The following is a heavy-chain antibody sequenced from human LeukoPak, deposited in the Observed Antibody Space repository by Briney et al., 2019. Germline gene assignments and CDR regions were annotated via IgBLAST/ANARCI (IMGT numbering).Heavy chain of an antibody. CDR3: ATIPLPKYYYDSSFDY. J-gene: IGHJ4*02. CDR2: FDPEDGET. CDR1: GYTLTELS. V-gene: IGHV1-24*01. D-gene: IGHD3-22*01. Sequence: ASVKVSCKVSGYTLTELSMHWVRQAPGKGLEWMGGFDPEDGETIYAQKFQGRVTMTEDTSTDTAYMELSSLRSEDTAVYYCATIPLPKYYYDSSFDYWGRGTLVTVSS.